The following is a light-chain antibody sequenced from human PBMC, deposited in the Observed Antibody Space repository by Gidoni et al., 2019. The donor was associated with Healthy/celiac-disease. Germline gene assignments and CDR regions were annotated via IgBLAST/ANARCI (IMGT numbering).Light chain of an antibody. CDR2: DAS. CDR1: QSISSW. CDR3: QQYNSYWGT. J-gene: IGKJ1*01. V-gene: IGKV1-5*01. Sequence: GDRVTITCRASQSISSWFAWYQQKPGKAPKLLIYDASSLESGVPSRFSGSGSGTEFTLTISSLQPDDFATYYCQQYNSYWGTFGEGTKVEIK.